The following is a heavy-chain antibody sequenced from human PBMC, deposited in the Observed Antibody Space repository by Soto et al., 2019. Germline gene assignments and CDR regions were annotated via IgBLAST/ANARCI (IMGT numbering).Heavy chain of an antibody. CDR1: GGSISSYY. D-gene: IGHD3-16*01. Sequence: QVQLQESGPGLVKPSETLSLTCTVSGGSISSYYWSWIRQPPGKGLEWIGYIYYSGRTNYNPSLKSRVTISVDTSKNQFSLKLSSVTAADTAVYYCARDAIDDGGLDYWGQGTLVTVSS. J-gene: IGHJ4*02. CDR3: ARDAIDDGGLDY. V-gene: IGHV4-59*01. CDR2: IYYSGRT.